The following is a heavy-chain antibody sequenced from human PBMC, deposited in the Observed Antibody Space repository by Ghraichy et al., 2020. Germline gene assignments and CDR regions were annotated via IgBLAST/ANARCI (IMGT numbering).Heavy chain of an antibody. V-gene: IGHV3-48*02. J-gene: IGHJ4*02. CDR1: GFTFSSYS. Sequence: GGSLRLSCAASGFTFSSYSINWVRQAPGKGLEWVSYISSSSTTIHYADSVKGRFTISRDNAKTSVDLQMNSLRDEDTAVYYCARDFCRTTTCRFDYWGQGTLVTVSS. CDR2: ISSSSTTI. D-gene: IGHD2-2*01. CDR3: ARDFCRTTTCRFDY.